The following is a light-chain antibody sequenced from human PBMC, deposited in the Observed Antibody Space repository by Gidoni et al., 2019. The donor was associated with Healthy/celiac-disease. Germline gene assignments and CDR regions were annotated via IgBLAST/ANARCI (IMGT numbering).Light chain of an antibody. J-gene: IGKJ1*01. Sequence: EIVLTQSPGTLSLSPGERATLSCRASQSVSSSYLAWYQQKPGQAPRLLIYGASSRATGIPDRFSGSGSGTDSTLTISRLEPEDFAVYYCQQYGSSPPWTFGQGTEVEIK. CDR3: QQYGSSPPWT. V-gene: IGKV3-20*01. CDR2: GAS. CDR1: QSVSSSY.